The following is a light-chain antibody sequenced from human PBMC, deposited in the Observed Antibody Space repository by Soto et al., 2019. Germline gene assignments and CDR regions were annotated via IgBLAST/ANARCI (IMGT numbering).Light chain of an antibody. V-gene: IGKV2-24*01. CDR3: MQATQLRT. CDR2: KVS. Sequence: DIVMTQTPLSSPVTLGQPASISCRSSQSLVHSDGNTYLNWLQQWPVQPPRLLIFKVSNRFSGVPYRFTGSGAGTEFTLKISGVEAGDVGVYYCMQATQLRTCGRGTRVEIK. CDR1: QSLVHSDGNTY. J-gene: IGKJ1*01.